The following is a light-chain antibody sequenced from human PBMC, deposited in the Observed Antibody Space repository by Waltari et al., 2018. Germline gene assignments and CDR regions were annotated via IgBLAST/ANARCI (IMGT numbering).Light chain of an antibody. Sequence: EIVLTRSPGTLSLSPGERATLSCRASQSVSNMLAWYQQKPGQAPRLRIYDTSNRATGIPARFSGSGSGTDFTLTISSLEPEDFAVYYCQQRSNWPPTFGQGTKVEI. CDR2: DTS. V-gene: IGKV3-11*01. CDR3: QQRSNWPPT. J-gene: IGKJ1*01. CDR1: QSVSNM.